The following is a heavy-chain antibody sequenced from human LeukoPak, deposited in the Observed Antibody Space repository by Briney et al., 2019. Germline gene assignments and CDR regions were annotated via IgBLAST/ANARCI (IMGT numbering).Heavy chain of an antibody. V-gene: IGHV3-23*01. CDR3: AKAVSSAYRDFDF. D-gene: IGHD3-22*01. J-gene: IGHJ4*02. Sequence: GGSLRLSCAASGFTFSSYAMSWVRQAPGKGLEWVSVISGGGGNTYYADSVKGRFTISRDDSKNTLYLQMNSLRAEDTAVYYCAKAVSSAYRDFDFWGQGTLVTVSS. CDR2: ISGGGGNT. CDR1: GFTFSSYA.